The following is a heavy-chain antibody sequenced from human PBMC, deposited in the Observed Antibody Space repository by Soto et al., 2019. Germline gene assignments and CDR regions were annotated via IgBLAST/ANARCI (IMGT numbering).Heavy chain of an antibody. V-gene: IGHV4-39*01. D-gene: IGHD6-6*01. CDR2: IYNSGST. J-gene: IGHJ5*02. CDR1: GDSISRSTYY. Sequence: SQTLSLTCAVSGDSISRSTYYWDWIRQPPGKGLERIGSIYNSGSTNHNPSLQSRVTISVDTSKNQFSLKLSSVTAADTAVYYCARHDCRWCEAARRLRSIDTFDPWGQGTLVTVS. CDR3: ARHDCRWCEAARRLRSIDTFDP.